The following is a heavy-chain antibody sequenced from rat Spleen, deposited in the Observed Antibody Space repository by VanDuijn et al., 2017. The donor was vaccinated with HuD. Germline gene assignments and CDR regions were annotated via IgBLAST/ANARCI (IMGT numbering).Heavy chain of an antibody. V-gene: IGHV3-3*01. J-gene: IGHJ3*01. D-gene: IGHD1-1*01. CDR3: ASSDGVHYYLPFAD. CDR1: GSSIASGYG. CDR2: INSAGTT. Sequence: EVQLQESGPGLVKPSQSLSLTCSVTGSSIASGYGWNWIRKFPGNKLEWMGYINSAGTTNYNPSLKSRISITRDTSKNQFFLQVNSVSSDDTATYYCASSDGVHYYLPFADWGQGTLVTASS.